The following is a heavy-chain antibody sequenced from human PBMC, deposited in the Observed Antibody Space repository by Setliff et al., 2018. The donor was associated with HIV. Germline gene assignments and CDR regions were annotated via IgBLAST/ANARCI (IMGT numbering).Heavy chain of an antibody. V-gene: IGHV4-34*01. J-gene: IGHJ4*02. CDR3: SNWNTTIDADS. CDR1: GGSVSGHY. CDR2: ITPSGAT. Sequence: SETLSLTCAVYGGSVSGHYLGWFRQPPGKGLEWIGEITPSGATNYLPSLKSRVTMSLDTSKNQFSLKLASVTAADTALYYCSNWNTTIDADSWGQGTLVTVSS. D-gene: IGHD5-18*01.